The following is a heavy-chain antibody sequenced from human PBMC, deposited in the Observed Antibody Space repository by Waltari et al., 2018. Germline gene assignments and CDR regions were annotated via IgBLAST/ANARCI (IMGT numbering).Heavy chain of an antibody. V-gene: IGHV3-53*01. CDR3: ATIGWEMATISGPSGGS. CDR2: IYSGGST. D-gene: IGHD5-12*01. CDR1: GFIVSSNY. J-gene: IGHJ5*02. Sequence: EVQLVESGGGLIQPGGSLRLSCAASGFIVSSNYMSWVRQAPGRGLEWVSLIYSGGSTYYADSVKVRFTISRDNSKNTLYLQMDRLRSDDTAVYYCATIGWEMATISGPSGGSWGQGTLVTVSS.